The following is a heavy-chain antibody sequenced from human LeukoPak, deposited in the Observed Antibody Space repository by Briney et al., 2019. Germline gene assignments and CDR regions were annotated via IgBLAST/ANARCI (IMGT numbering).Heavy chain of an antibody. J-gene: IGHJ4*02. D-gene: IGHD4-23*01. CDR2: IIPIFGTA. V-gene: IGHV1-69*13. CDR1: GGTFSSYA. Sequence: EASVKVSCKASGGTFSSYAISWVRQAPGQGLEWMGGIIPIFGTANYAQKFQGRVTTTAVESMSTAYMELSSLRSEDTAVYYCARGWLSETTVVTPYNYWGQGTLVTVSS. CDR3: ARGWLSETTVVTPYNY.